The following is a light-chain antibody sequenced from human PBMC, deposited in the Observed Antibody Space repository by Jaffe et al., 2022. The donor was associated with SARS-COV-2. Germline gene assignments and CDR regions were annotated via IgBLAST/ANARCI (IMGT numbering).Light chain of an antibody. J-gene: IGLJ3*02. Sequence: QSVLTQPPSVSGAPGQRVTISCTGSSSNIGAGYDAHWYQNLPGTAPKLLIYAKYNRPSGVPDRFSGSKSGTSASLAITGLQPEDEADYYCQSYDSSLSGWVFGGGTKLTVL. CDR3: QSYDSSLSGWV. V-gene: IGLV1-40*01. CDR2: AKY. CDR1: SSNIGAGYD.